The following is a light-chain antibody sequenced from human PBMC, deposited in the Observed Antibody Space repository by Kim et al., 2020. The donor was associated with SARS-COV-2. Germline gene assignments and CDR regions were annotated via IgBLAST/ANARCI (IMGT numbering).Light chain of an antibody. V-gene: IGKV3-20*01. CDR1: QSIRSSS. J-gene: IGKJ5*01. CDR2: GAS. Sequence: LSPGESATLSCRASQSIRSSSLAWYQQKPGQAPRLLIYGASSRATGIQDRFSGSGSGTDFTLTISRLEPDDFAVYHCQQYGDPLTFGQGTRLEIK. CDR3: QQYGDPLT.